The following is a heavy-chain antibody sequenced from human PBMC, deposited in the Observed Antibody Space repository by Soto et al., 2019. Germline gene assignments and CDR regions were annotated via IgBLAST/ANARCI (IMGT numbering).Heavy chain of an antibody. D-gene: IGHD1-1*01. Sequence: GSSVKVSCKASGYTFTGYYMHWVRQAPGQGLDWMGWINPNSGGTNYAQKFQGWVTMTRDTSISTAYMELSRLRSDDTAVYYCARDKSLIRHYYYYGMAVWGQGTTVTVSS. CDR1: GYTFTGYY. CDR3: ARDKSLIRHYYYYGMAV. V-gene: IGHV1-2*04. J-gene: IGHJ6*02. CDR2: INPNSGGT.